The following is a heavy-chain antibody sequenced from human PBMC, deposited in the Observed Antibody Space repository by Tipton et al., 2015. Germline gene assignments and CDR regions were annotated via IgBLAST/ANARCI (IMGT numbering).Heavy chain of an antibody. CDR1: GDSISNSHNF. CDR2: VYYSGST. V-gene: IGHV4-61*01. Sequence: TLSLTCNVSGDSISNSHNFWSWIRQPPGKGLEWIGYVYYSGSTNYNPSLKSRVTMSIDTSKNQFSLNLSSVTAADTAVYYCAREGRRSLQWLSPLDYWGQGTLVTVSS. CDR3: AREGRRSLQWLSPLDY. J-gene: IGHJ4*02. D-gene: IGHD3-3*01.